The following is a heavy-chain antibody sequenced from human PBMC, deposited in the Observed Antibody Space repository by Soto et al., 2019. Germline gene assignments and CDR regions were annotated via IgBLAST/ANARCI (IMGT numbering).Heavy chain of an antibody. D-gene: IGHD4-4*01. CDR2: ISAYNGNT. CDR1: GYTFSSYG. V-gene: IGHV1-18*01. CDR3: ARWSDRLYSNYAGDLYHYGMDV. J-gene: IGHJ6*02. Sequence: GASVKVSCKASGYTFSSYGISWVRQAPGQGLEWMGWISAYNGNTNYAQKLQGRVTMTTDTSTSTAYMELRSLRSDDTAVYYCARWSDRLYSNYAGDLYHYGMDVWGQGTTVTVSS.